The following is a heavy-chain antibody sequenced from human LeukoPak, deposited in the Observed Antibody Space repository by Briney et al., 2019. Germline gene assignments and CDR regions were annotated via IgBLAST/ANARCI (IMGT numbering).Heavy chain of an antibody. D-gene: IGHD3-22*01. J-gene: IGHJ6*02. Sequence: GGSLRLSCAASGFTFSSYGMHWVRQAPGKGLEWVAVIWYDGSNKYYADSVKGRFTISRDNSKNTLYLQMNSLRAEDTAVYYCARDGDYYDSSGDDYYYYGMDVWGQGTTVTVS. CDR3: ARDGDYYDSSGDDYYYYGMDV. CDR1: GFTFSSYG. V-gene: IGHV3-33*01. CDR2: IWYDGSNK.